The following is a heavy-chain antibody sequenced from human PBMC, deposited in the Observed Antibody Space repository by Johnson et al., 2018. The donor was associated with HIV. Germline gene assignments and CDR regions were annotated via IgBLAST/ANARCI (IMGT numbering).Heavy chain of an antibody. CDR3: ARSQTMIVDGADAFDI. Sequence: QVQLVESGGDMVQPGRSLRLSCAASGFTFSSYAMHWVRQAPGKGLEWVAVISYDGSNKYYADSVKGRFTISRDNSKNTLYLQMNSLRAEDTAVYYCARSQTMIVDGADAFDIWGQGTMVTVSS. CDR1: GFTFSSYA. CDR2: ISYDGSNK. J-gene: IGHJ3*02. D-gene: IGHD3-22*01. V-gene: IGHV3-30-3*01.